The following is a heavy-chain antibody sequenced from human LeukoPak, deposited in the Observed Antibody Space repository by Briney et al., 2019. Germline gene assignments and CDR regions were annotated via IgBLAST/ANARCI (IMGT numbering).Heavy chain of an antibody. J-gene: IGHJ4*02. CDR3: ARTDIIAAGWSDY. Sequence: SETLSLTCTVSGGSISSGSYYWSWIRQPAGKGLEWIGRIYTSGSTNYNPSLKSRVTISVDTSKNQFSLKLSFVTAADTAVYYCARTDIIAAGWSDYWGQGTLVTVSS. V-gene: IGHV4-61*02. D-gene: IGHD6-13*01. CDR1: GGSISSGSYY. CDR2: IYTSGST.